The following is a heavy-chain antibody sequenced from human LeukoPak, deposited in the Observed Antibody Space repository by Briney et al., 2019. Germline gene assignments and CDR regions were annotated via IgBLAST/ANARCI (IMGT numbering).Heavy chain of an antibody. J-gene: IGHJ4*02. CDR1: GYSISSGYY. Sequence: SETLSLTCTVSGYSISSGYYWGWIRQPPGKGLEWIRSIYHSGSTYYNPSLKSRVTISVDASKNQFSLQLNSVTPEDTAVYYCARDQSGRGVDYWGQGTLVTVSS. D-gene: IGHD1-26*01. CDR2: IYHSGST. V-gene: IGHV4-38-2*02. CDR3: ARDQSGRGVDY.